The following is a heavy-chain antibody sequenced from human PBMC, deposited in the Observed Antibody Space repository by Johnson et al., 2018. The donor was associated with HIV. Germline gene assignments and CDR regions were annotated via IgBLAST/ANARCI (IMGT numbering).Heavy chain of an antibody. CDR2: IGTAGDT. J-gene: IGHJ3*02. D-gene: IGHD2-21*01. CDR3: ARVGLCDAFDI. V-gene: IGHV3-13*01. CDR1: GFTFSSYD. Sequence: VQLVESGGGLVQPGGSLRLSCAASGFTFSSYDMHWVRQATGKGLEWVSAIGTAGDTYYPGSVKGRFTISRENAKNSLYLQMNSLRAGDTAVYYCARVGLCDAFDIWGQGTMVTVSS.